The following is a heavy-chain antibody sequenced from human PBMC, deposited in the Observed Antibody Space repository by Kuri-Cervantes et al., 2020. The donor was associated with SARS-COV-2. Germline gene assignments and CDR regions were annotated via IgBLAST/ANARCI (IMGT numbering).Heavy chain of an antibody. CDR1: GFTFSNSD. CDR3: AKTVDGGNSGDVVDY. Sequence: GESLKISCAASGFTFSNSDMNWVRQAPGKGLEWVSGVSWNGSRTPYADSVKGRFIISRDNSKNTLYLQMNSLRAEDTAVYYCAKTVDGGNSGDVVDYWGQGTLVTFSS. D-gene: IGHD4-23*01. CDR2: VSWNGSRT. V-gene: IGHV3-19*01. J-gene: IGHJ4*02.